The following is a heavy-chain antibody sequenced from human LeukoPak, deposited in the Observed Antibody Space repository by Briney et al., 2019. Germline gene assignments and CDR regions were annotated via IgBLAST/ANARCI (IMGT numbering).Heavy chain of an antibody. CDR1: GGSISSYY. CDR2: IYYSGST. D-gene: IGHD6-6*01. V-gene: IGHV4-39*07. CDR3: ARGGYSSSSHFDY. J-gene: IGHJ4*02. Sequence: SETLSLTCTVSGGSISSYYWSWIRQPPGKGLEWIGSIYYSGSTYYNPSLKSRVTISVDTSKNQFSLKLSSVTAADTAVYYCARGGYSSSSHFDYWGQGTLVTVSS.